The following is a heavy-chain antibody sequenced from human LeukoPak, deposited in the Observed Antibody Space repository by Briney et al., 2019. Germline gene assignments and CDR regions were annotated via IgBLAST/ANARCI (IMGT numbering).Heavy chain of an antibody. V-gene: IGHV3-53*01. CDR2: LHSGGHT. D-gene: IGHD7-27*01. CDR3: VRGLSGVSSWYFDL. J-gene: IGHJ2*01. Sequence: GGSLRLSCAASGFTISPNYLSWVRQAPGKGLVWISALHSGGHTFYADSVRGRFTISRDISKNTLYLQMNDLGAEDTALYYCVRGLSGVSSWYFDLWGRGTLVSVSS. CDR1: GFTISPNY.